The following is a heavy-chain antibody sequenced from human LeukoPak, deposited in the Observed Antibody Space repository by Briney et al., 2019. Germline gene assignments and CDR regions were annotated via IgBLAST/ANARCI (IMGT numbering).Heavy chain of an antibody. CDR3: ASKRGSCSSNSCSPYYFDY. CDR2: IYPGDPDT. D-gene: IGHD2-2*01. Sequence: GESLKISCQGSGYSFTTYWIGWVRQMPGKGLEWMGIIYPGDPDTRYSPSFQGQVTISADKSISTAYLQWSSLKASDTAMYYCASKRGSCSSNSCSPYYFDYWGQGTLVSVSS. V-gene: IGHV5-51*01. CDR1: GYSFTTYW. J-gene: IGHJ4*02.